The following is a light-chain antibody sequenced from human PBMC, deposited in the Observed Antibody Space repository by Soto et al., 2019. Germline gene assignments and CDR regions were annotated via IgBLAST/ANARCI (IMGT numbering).Light chain of an antibody. CDR2: GAS. V-gene: IGKV3-15*01. Sequence: EIVMTQSPATLSVSPGERATLSCRASQSVSSNLAWYQQRPGQPPRLLIYGASTRATGIPARFSGSGSVTEFTLTISSLQSEDCAVYYCQQYHYLLWAFGQGTKVEI. CDR3: QQYHYLLWA. J-gene: IGKJ1*01. CDR1: QSVSSN.